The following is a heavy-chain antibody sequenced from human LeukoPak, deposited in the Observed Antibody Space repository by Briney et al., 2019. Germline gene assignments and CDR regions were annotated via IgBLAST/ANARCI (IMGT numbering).Heavy chain of an antibody. D-gene: IGHD3-3*01. V-gene: IGHV3-23*01. CDR1: GFTFTDFA. Sequence: PGGSLRLSCAASGFTFTDFAMNWVRQAPGKGLEWVSTISASGTITYYADSVKGRCTISRDYSKNTVYLQMNSLRAEDTAVYYCARDFDYDFWSGYSVTPSMGYFDYWGQGTLVTVSS. J-gene: IGHJ4*02. CDR3: ARDFDYDFWSGYSVTPSMGYFDY. CDR2: ISASGTIT.